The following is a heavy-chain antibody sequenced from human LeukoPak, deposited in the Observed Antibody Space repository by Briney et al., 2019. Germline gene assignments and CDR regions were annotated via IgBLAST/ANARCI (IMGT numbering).Heavy chain of an antibody. CDR3: ARELYPGY. D-gene: IGHD3-3*01. J-gene: IGHJ4*02. CDR1: GLSFSNYA. Sequence: GGSLRLSCAASGLSFSNYAMYWVRQAPGKGLEWVSAIGGTGGNIFYTDSVKGRFTISRDNSKNTLYLHMNSLRAEDTAVYYCARELYPGYWGQGTLVTVSS. CDR2: IGGTGGNI. V-gene: IGHV3-23*01.